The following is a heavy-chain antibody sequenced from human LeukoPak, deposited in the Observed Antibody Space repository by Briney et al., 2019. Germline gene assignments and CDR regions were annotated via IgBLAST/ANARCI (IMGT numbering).Heavy chain of an antibody. V-gene: IGHV4-59*01. J-gene: IGHJ4*02. Sequence: PSETLSLTCTVSGGSMSRYYGSWSRQPPGKGLEWIGDIYYSGSTNYNPSLNSRVTISVDTSKSQFSLKLSSVTAADTAVYYCARERSSGVSHAIDYWGQGTLVTVSS. D-gene: IGHD6-19*01. CDR3: ARERSSGVSHAIDY. CDR1: GGSMSRYY. CDR2: IYYSGST.